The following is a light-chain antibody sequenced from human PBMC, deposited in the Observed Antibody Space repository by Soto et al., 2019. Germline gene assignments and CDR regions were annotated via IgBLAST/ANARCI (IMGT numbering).Light chain of an antibody. CDR2: RAS. CDR1: QSTRDW. V-gene: IGKV1-5*03. CDR3: QQYTSYSST. Sequence: DIQMTQSPSTLSASVGDRVTITCRASQSTRDWLAWYQQKPGKAPKLLIYRASSLESGVPSRFSGSGSGTEFTLTISSLQPDDFATYYCQQYTSYSSTFGQGTKVDSK. J-gene: IGKJ1*01.